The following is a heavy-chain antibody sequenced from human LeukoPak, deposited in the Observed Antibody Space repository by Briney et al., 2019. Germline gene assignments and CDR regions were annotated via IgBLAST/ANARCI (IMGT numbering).Heavy chain of an antibody. V-gene: IGHV3-30-3*01. Sequence: GGSLRLSCAASGFTFGSYAMHWVRQAPGKGLEWVAVISYDGSNKYHADSVKGRFTISRDNSKNTLYLQMNSLRDEDTAVYYCARDRNTSLDYWGQGTLVTVSS. D-gene: IGHD1/OR15-1a*01. J-gene: IGHJ4*02. CDR1: GFTFGSYA. CDR3: ARDRNTSLDY. CDR2: ISYDGSNK.